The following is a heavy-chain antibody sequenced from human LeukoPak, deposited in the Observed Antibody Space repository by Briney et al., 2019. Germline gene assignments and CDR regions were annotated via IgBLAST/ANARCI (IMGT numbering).Heavy chain of an antibody. Sequence: GGSLRLSCAASGFTFSSYAMHWVRQAPGKGLEYVSAISSNGGSTYYANSVKGRFTISRDNSKNTLYLQMGSLRAEDMAVYYCARANYDILTGYYDYYMDVWGKGTTVTVSS. CDR3: ARANYDILTGYYDYYMDV. D-gene: IGHD3-9*01. J-gene: IGHJ6*03. V-gene: IGHV3-64*01. CDR1: GFTFSSYA. CDR2: ISSNGGST.